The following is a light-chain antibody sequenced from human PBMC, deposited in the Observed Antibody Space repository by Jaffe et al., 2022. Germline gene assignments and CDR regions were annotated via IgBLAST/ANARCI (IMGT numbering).Light chain of an antibody. CDR3: QQYNSPRTT. CDR1: QSISSW. J-gene: IGKJ1*01. CDR2: KAS. V-gene: IGKV1-5*03. Sequence: DIQMTQSPSTLSASVGDRVTITCRASQSISSWLAWYQQKPGKAPKLLIYKASSLESGVPSRFSGSGSGTEFTLTISSLQPDDFATYYCQQYNSPRTTFGQGTKVEIK.